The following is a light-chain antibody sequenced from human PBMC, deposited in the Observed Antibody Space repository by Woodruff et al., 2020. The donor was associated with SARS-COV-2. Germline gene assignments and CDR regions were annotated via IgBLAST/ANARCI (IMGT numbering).Light chain of an antibody. J-gene: IGLJ1*01. CDR1: Y. CDR2: EVS. V-gene: IGLV2-14*01. Sequence: YVSWYQLRPGATPKLIIFEVSNRPSGVSDRFSGSKSGKTASLTISGLQAEDEADYFCSSYTTDTSPFVFGSGTKVTVL. CDR3: SSYTTDTSPFV.